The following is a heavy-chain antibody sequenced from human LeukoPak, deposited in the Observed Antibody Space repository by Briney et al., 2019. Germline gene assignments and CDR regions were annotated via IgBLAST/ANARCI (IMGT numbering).Heavy chain of an antibody. CDR3: ARGRSRAAAAGTVDY. D-gene: IGHD6-13*01. J-gene: IGHJ4*02. V-gene: IGHV4-34*01. Sequence: PSETLSLTCAVYGGSFSGYYWSWIRQPPGKGLEWIGEINHSGSTNYNPSLKSRVTISVDTSKNQFSQKLSSVTAADTAVYYCARGRSRAAAAGTVDYWGQGTLVTVSS. CDR1: GGSFSGYY. CDR2: INHSGST.